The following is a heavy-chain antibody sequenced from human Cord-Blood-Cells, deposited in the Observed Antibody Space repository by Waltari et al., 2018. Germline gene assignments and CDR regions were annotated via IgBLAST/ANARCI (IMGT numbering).Heavy chain of an antibody. CDR3: ARDRGAAAGTKDAFDI. Sequence: QVQLQESGPGLVKPSETLSLTCAVSGYSISSGYYWGWIRQPPGKGLEWIGRIYHSGSTYYNPSLKRRVTISVDTSKNQFSLKLSAVTAADTAVYYCARDRGAAAGTKDAFDIWGQGTMVTVSS. CDR1: GYSISSGYY. D-gene: IGHD6-13*01. CDR2: IYHSGST. V-gene: IGHV4-38-2*02. J-gene: IGHJ3*02.